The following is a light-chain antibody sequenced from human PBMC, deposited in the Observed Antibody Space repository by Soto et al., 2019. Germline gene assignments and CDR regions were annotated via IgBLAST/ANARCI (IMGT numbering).Light chain of an antibody. CDR1: QSVSRKC. Sequence: EMAMTQSPVTLSLSPGERATLSCRASQSVSRKCLGWYQHKAGQGTRFFMYVASRWATGIADRFSGSWSGTYFTLTITRLDPEDCAVYYCHHYGSSPRTYGQGTKVDIK. J-gene: IGKJ1*01. CDR2: VAS. CDR3: HHYGSSPRT. V-gene: IGKV3-20*01.